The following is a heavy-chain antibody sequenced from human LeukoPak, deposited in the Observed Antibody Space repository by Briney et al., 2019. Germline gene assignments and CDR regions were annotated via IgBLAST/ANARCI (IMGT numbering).Heavy chain of an antibody. CDR2: INPHSGGT. Sequence: VSVKVSCKASGYTFTVYYMHWVRQAPGQGLEWMGWINPHSGGTNYAQKFEGRVTMTRDTSIDTAYMELNLLRSDDSAVYYCARRDNGYDFLDYWGQGTLVTVFS. CDR3: ARRDNGYDFLDY. D-gene: IGHD5-12*01. V-gene: IGHV1-2*02. CDR1: GYTFTVYY. J-gene: IGHJ4*02.